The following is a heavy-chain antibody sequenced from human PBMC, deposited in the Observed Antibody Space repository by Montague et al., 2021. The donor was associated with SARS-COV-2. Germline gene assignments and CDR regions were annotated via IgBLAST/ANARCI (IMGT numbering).Heavy chain of an antibody. CDR2: PSRAWNN. D-gene: IGHD4-11*01. J-gene: IGHJ3*01. Sequence: SETLSLTCAVALRCRCRGPQERIGRPHVSTPVTTGTRIPSRAWNNLYSPSLKSRITMSVYTSKNQFSLNLASVTATDTAVYYCARRGCTYSRLDDAFDFWGRGTMVTVSS. CDR3: ARRGCTYSRLDDAFDF. V-gene: IGHV4-39*01. CDR1: LRCRCRGPQE.